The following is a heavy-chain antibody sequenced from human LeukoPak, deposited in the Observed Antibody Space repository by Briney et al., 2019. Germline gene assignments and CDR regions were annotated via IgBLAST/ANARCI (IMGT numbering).Heavy chain of an antibody. J-gene: IGHJ5*02. CDR3: AREGDKYANWFDT. CDR2: IYYSGST. CDR1: GGSISSYY. V-gene: IGHV4-59*01. D-gene: IGHD2-8*01. Sequence: SETLSLTCTVSGGSISSYYWSWIWQPPGKGLEWIGYIYYSGSTNYNPSLKSRLTISLDTYKNQFSLNLSSVTAADTAVYYCAREGDKYANWFDTWGQGTLVTVSS.